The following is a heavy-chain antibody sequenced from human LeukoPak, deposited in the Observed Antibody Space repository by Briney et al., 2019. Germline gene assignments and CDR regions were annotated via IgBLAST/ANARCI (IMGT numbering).Heavy chain of an antibody. Sequence: PSETLSLTCAVYGGSFSGYYWSWVRQAPGKGLEWVSAISGSGGSTYYADSVKGRFTISRDNSKNTLYLQMNSLRAEDTAVYYCAKDYYYGSGSYLFDYWGQGTLVTVSS. CDR2: ISGSGGST. CDR1: GGSFSGYY. V-gene: IGHV3-23*01. J-gene: IGHJ4*02. CDR3: AKDYYYGSGSYLFDY. D-gene: IGHD3-10*01.